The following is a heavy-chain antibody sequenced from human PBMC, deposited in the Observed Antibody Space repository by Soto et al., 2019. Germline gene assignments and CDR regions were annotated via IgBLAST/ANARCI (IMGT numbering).Heavy chain of an antibody. D-gene: IGHD3-22*01. CDR3: ARDRTDSSDWFHYYEY. J-gene: IGHJ4*02. Sequence: GGSLRLSCAASGFTFSTYYMNWVRQAPGKGLEWVSYISSGNTIYYTDSVKGRFTISRDNAKNPLYLQMNSLRAEDTAVYYCARDRTDSSDWFHYYEYWGQGALVTVSS. CDR1: GFTFSTYY. V-gene: IGHV3-48*01. CDR2: ISSGNTI.